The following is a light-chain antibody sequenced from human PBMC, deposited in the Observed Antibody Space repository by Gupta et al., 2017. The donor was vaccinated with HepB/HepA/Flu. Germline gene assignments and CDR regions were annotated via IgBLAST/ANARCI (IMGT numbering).Light chain of an antibody. CDR2: EVS. CDR3: SSYVSSNKFYV. Sequence: QSALSPPASVSVSHLHTIAISCTGTSSEVGSYNLVSWYQQHPGKAPKLMIYEVSKRPSGVSNRFSGSKSGNTASLTISGVQAEDEADYYCSSYVSSNKFYVFGTGTKVTVL. J-gene: IGLJ1*01. CDR1: SSEVGSYNL. V-gene: IGLV2-23*02.